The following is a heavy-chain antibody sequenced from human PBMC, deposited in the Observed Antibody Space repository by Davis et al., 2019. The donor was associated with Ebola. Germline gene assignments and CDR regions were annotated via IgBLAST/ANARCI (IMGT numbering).Heavy chain of an antibody. V-gene: IGHV1-46*01. J-gene: IGHJ4*02. Sequence: ASVKVSCKASGYTFTSYYMHWVRQAPGQGLEWMGIINPSGGSTSYAQKFQGRVTITADESTSTAYMELSSLRSEDTAVYYCARDLGLLGDYWGQGTLVTVSS. CDR2: INPSGGST. CDR1: GYTFTSYY. D-gene: IGHD3-22*01. CDR3: ARDLGLLGDY.